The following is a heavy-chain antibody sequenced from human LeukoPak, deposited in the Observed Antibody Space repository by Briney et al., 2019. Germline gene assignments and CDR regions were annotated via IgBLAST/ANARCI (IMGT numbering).Heavy chain of an antibody. CDR1: GFTFSTYN. V-gene: IGHV3-48*04. CDR3: ARNSYFDY. Sequence: GGSLRLSCAASGFTFSTYNMNWVRQAPGKGLEWVSYISSSGSTIYYADSVRGRFTISRDNAKNSLHLHMNSLRAEDTAVYYCARNSYFDYWGQGTLVAVSS. J-gene: IGHJ4*02. D-gene: IGHD1-7*01. CDR2: ISSSGSTI.